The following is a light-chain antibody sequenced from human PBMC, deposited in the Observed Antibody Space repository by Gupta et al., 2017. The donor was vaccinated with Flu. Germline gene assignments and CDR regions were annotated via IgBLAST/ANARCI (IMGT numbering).Light chain of an antibody. CDR2: DAS. CDR3: QQYRTSPQMYS. Sequence: EIVLTQSPGTLSLSPGERATLSCRASQSVSAYFAWYQQKPGQAPRLLIYDASSRATGIPDRFSGSGSGTDFTLTISRLEPEDFAVYYCQQYRTSPQMYSFGQGTNLEIK. J-gene: IGKJ2*03. V-gene: IGKV3-20*01. CDR1: QSVSAY.